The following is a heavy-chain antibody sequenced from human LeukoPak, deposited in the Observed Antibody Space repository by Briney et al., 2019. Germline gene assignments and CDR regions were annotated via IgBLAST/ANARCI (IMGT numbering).Heavy chain of an antibody. V-gene: IGHV3-23*01. J-gene: IGHJ4*02. Sequence: GGSLRLSCAASGFTFSSYALSWVRQAPGKGLEWVSAVTGSGGSTYYADSVKGRFTISRDNSKNTLYLQMNSLRAEDTAVYYCAGTYYYGSGSSLLGPFDYWGQGTLVTVSS. CDR3: AGTYYYGSGSSLLGPFDY. CDR1: GFTFSSYA. D-gene: IGHD3-10*01. CDR2: VTGSGGST.